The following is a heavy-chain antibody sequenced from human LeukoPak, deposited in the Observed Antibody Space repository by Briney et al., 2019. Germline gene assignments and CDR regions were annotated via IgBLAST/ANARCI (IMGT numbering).Heavy chain of an antibody. D-gene: IGHD1-26*01. V-gene: IGHV4-59*01. CDR1: GGSISSYY. J-gene: IGHJ4*02. CDR3: ARGGLEWEPPGYY. CDR2: IYYSGST. Sequence: SETLSLTCTVFGGSISSYYWSWIRQPPGKGLEWIGYIYYSGSTNYNPSLKSRVTISVDTSKNQFSLKLSSVTAVDTAVYYCARGGLEWEPPGYYWGQGTLVTVSS.